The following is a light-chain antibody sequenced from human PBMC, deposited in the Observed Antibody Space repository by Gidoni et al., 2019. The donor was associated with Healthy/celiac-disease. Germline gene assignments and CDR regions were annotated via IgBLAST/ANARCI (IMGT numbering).Light chain of an antibody. CDR1: SSDVGSYNL. Sequence: QSALTQPASVSGSPGQSSTISCTGTSSDVGSYNLVSWYQQHTGKAPKLMMYEGSKRPSGVSNSFSAAKSGNTASLTISGLQAEDEADYYCCSYAGSITWVFGGGTQLTVL. CDR3: CSYAGSITWV. J-gene: IGLJ3*02. V-gene: IGLV2-23*01. CDR2: EGS.